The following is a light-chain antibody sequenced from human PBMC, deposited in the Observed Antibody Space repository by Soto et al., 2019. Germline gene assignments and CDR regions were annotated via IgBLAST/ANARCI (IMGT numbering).Light chain of an antibody. V-gene: IGLV2-8*01. Sequence: QSVLTQPPSASGSPGQSVSISCTGSVTNIGGYNYVSWYQQTPGKAPKLIIYEVDKRPSGVPDRFSGSKTGSTASLTVSGLQAEDEADYYCWSYAGRNTYVFGTGTKVTVL. CDR3: WSYAGRNTYV. CDR2: EVD. J-gene: IGLJ1*01. CDR1: VTNIGGYNY.